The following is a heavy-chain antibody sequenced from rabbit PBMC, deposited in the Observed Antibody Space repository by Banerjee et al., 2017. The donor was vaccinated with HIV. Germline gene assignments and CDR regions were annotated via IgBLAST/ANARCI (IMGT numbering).Heavy chain of an antibody. CDR1: GFSFSSFDY. Sequence: QSLEESGGDLVKPGTSLTLTCTASGFSFSSFDYMCWVRQAPGKGLEWIACIYAGSTGITYYASWVNGRFTISRSTSLNTVTLKMTSLTAADTATYFCARGSDCTYGYTDCAFRLWGQGTLVTVS. V-gene: IGHV1S40*01. D-gene: IGHD6-1*01. CDR2: IYAGSTGIT. CDR3: ARGSDCTYGYTDCAFRL. J-gene: IGHJ4*01.